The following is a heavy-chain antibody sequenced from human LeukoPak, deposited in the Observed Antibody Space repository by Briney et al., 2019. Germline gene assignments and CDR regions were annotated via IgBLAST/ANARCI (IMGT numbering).Heavy chain of an antibody. J-gene: IGHJ4*02. CDR1: GFTFNNYG. CDR2: IRYDGSNK. V-gene: IGHV3-30*02. D-gene: IGHD3-10*01. CDR3: ARFDQVSETAGGY. Sequence: PGGSLRLSCAASGFTFNNYGMHWVRQAPGKGLEWVAFIRYDGSNKYYADSVKGRFTISRDNSKNTLYLQMNSLRVEDTAVYYCARFDQVSETAGGYWGQGTLVTVSS.